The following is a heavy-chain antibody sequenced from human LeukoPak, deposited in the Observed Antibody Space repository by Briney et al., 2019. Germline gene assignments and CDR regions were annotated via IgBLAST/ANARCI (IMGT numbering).Heavy chain of an antibody. Sequence: SETLSLTCTVSGGSISSYYWSWIRQPPGKGLEWIGYIYYSGSTNYNPSLKSRVTISVDTSKNQFSLKLSSVTAADTAVYYCARGSEGYMDVWGKGTTVTVSS. CDR1: GGSISSYY. D-gene: IGHD3-10*01. V-gene: IGHV4-59*01. CDR3: ARGSEGYMDV. CDR2: IYYSGST. J-gene: IGHJ6*03.